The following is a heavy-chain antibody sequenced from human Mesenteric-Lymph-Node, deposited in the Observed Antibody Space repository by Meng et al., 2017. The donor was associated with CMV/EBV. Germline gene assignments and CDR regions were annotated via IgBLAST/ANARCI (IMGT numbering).Heavy chain of an antibody. D-gene: IGHD3-3*01. V-gene: IGHV3-9*01. J-gene: IGHJ6*02. CDR1: GFTFDDYA. CDR2: ISWNSGSI. Sequence: SLKISCAASGFTFDDYAMHWVRQAPGKGLEWVSGISWNSGSIGYADSVKGRFTISRDNAKNSLYLQMNSLRAEDTAVYYCAREMLRYYDFWSGPENYYYGMDVWGQGTTVTVSS. CDR3: AREMLRYYDFWSGPENYYYGMDV.